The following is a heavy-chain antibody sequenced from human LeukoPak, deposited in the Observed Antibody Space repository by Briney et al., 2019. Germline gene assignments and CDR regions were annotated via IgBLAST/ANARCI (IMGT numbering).Heavy chain of an antibody. CDR3: ARRGDCGGDCYSDY. Sequence: PSETLSLTCTVSGGSISTNFYYWVWIRQPPGKGLEWIGSVYYSGNTYYNPSLKSRVTISVDTSKNQFSLNLSSVTAADTAVYYCARRGDCGGDCYSDYWGQGTLVSVSS. J-gene: IGHJ4*02. V-gene: IGHV4-39*01. CDR2: VYYSGNT. CDR1: GGSISTNFYY. D-gene: IGHD2-21*02.